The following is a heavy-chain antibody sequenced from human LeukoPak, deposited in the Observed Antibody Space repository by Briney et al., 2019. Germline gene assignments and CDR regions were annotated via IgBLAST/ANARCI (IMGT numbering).Heavy chain of an antibody. J-gene: IGHJ4*02. CDR1: GFTFSSFA. CDR3: AKEWLRFDY. D-gene: IGHD5-12*01. CDR2: ISGSGAST. V-gene: IGHV3-23*01. Sequence: GGSLRLSCAASGFTFSSFAMSWVRQAPGKGLERVSTISGSGASTYYADSVKGRFTISRDNSKNTLSLQMNSLRAEDTAVYYCAKEWLRFDYWGQGTLVTVSS.